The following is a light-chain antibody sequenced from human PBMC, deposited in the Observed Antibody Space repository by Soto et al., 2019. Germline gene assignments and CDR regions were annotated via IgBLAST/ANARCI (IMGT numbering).Light chain of an antibody. CDR3: SSYTSSSSVV. CDR2: DVS. CDR1: SSDVGGYNY. J-gene: IGLJ2*01. Sequence: QSALTQPASVSGSPGQSITISCTGTSSDVGGYNYVSWYQQHPGKAPKRMIYDVSSRPSGVSNRFSGSKSGNTASLTISGLQAEYEADYYCSSYTSSSSVVFGGGTKLTVL. V-gene: IGLV2-14*01.